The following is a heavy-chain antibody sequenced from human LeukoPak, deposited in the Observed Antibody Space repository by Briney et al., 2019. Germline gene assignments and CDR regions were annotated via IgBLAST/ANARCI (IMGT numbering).Heavy chain of an antibody. Sequence: SETLSLTCSVSGGSISRSSYFWGWIRQSPGKGLEWIGSIFYTGSTYYNPSLTSRVSISVDTSKNQFSLKLSSVIAADTAVYYCAVRGGNTWYFNYWGQGTLVTVSS. CDR2: IFYTGST. V-gene: IGHV4-39*01. J-gene: IGHJ4*02. CDR3: AVRGGNTWYFNY. D-gene: IGHD3-10*01. CDR1: GGSISRSSYF.